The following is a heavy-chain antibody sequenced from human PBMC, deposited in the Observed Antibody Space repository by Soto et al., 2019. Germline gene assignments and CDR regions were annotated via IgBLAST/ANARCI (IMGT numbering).Heavy chain of an antibody. CDR1: GFTFSSYV. J-gene: IGHJ1*01. V-gene: IGHV3-30*19. D-gene: IGHD3-16*01. Sequence: QVQLVESGGGVVQPGTSLRVSCVGSGFTFSSYVIHWVRQAPGKGLEWVALTSYDGSGKYYGDSVRGRFTISRDNSRNTLDLQMDSMRLEDTALYYCARWGTTGGLDVWGQGTLVSVSS. CDR3: ARWGTTGGLDV. CDR2: TSYDGSGK.